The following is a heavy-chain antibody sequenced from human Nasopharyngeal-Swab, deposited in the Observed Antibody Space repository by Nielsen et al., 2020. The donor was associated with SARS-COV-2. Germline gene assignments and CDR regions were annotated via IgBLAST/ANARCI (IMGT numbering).Heavy chain of an antibody. Sequence: ASVKVSCKASGYTFTTYDINWGRQATGQGLEWMGWMNPNSGNTGYAQKFQGRVTMTRNTSISTVYMELSSLRSEDTAVYYCARGLIVATIFHYYYYMDVWGKGTTVTVSS. V-gene: IGHV1-8*01. J-gene: IGHJ6*03. D-gene: IGHD5-12*01. CDR1: GYTFTTYD. CDR2: MNPNSGNT. CDR3: ARGLIVATIFHYYYYMDV.